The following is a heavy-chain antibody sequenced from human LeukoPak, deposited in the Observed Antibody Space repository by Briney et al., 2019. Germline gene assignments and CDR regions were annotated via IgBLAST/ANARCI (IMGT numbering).Heavy chain of an antibody. CDR3: AKDYDRNYYESSGFFDY. V-gene: IGHV3-23*01. CDR1: GFTFSTYG. Sequence: GGSLRLSCAASGFTFSTYGMSWVRQAPGKGLEWVSAISGSGGNTYYADSVKGRFTISRDNSRNTLYLQMNSLRAEDTAVYYCAKDYDRNYYESSGFFDYWGQGTLVTVSS. CDR2: ISGSGGNT. J-gene: IGHJ4*02. D-gene: IGHD3-22*01.